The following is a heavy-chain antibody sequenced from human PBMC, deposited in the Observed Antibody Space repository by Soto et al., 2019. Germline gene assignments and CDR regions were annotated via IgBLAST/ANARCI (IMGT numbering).Heavy chain of an antibody. CDR1: GFTFSSYS. CDR2: ISGSGDST. J-gene: IGHJ4*02. V-gene: IGHV3-23*01. CDR3: AKDKLRWNYFDY. D-gene: IGHD4-17*01. Sequence: GGSLRLSCAASGFTFSSYSMTWVRQAPGKGLEWVSAISGSGDSTYYADSVKGRFTISRDNSKNTLYLEMNSLRAEDSALYYCAKDKLRWNYFDYWGQGTLVTVSS.